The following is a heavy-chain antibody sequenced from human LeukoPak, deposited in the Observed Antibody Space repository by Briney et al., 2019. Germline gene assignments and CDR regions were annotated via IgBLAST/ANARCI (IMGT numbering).Heavy chain of an antibody. J-gene: IGHJ4*02. CDR3: ARSPHILTGENFDY. D-gene: IGHD3-9*01. V-gene: IGHV1-8*01. Sequence: ASVKVSCKASGYTFTSYDINWVRQATGQGLEWMGWMNPISGNTGHAQKFQGRVTMTRDTSISTAYMELSSLRSEDTAVYYCARSPHILTGENFDYWGQGTLLTVSS. CDR1: GYTFTSYD. CDR2: MNPISGNT.